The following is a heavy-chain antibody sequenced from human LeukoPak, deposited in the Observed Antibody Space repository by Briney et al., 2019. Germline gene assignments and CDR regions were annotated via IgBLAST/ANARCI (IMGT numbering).Heavy chain of an antibody. CDR1: GGSISSTNYY. D-gene: IGHD6-13*01. J-gene: IGHJ2*01. CDR3: ARRKYSTSWYFDL. Sequence: PSETLSLTCTVSGGSISSTNYYWGWIRRPPGKGLEWIGNIYYSGSTYYNPSLKSRVTISLDTSKNQFSLQLNSLTAADTAVYYCARRKYSTSWYFDLWGRGTLVTVSS. CDR2: IYYSGST. V-gene: IGHV4-39*07.